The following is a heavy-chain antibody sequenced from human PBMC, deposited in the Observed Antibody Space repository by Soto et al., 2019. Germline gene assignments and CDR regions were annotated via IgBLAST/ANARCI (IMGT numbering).Heavy chain of an antibody. D-gene: IGHD3-9*01. CDR1: GASISSTGFY. J-gene: IGHJ3*01. V-gene: IGHV4-61*08. CDR2: IYSSGST. Sequence: QVQLQESGPGLVKPSETLSLTATVSGASISSTGFYWSWIRQPPGKGLEWIGYIYSSGSTTYNSSLKSRVTISLDTCNNQVSLNLTSVTAADTAMYYCARTTGSRSLDVWGHGTMVSVSS. CDR3: ARTTGSRSLDV.